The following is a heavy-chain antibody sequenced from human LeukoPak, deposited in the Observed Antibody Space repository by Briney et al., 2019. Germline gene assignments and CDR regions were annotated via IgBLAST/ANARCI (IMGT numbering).Heavy chain of an antibody. V-gene: IGHV4-34*01. CDR2: INHSGST. D-gene: IGHD3/OR15-3a*01. CDR3: ARARGAFWTRYYYYMDV. Sequence: SETLSLTCAVYGGSFSGYYWSWIRQPPGKGLEWIGEINHSGSTNYNPSLKSRVTISVDTSKNQFSLKLSSVTAADTAVYYCARARGAFWTRYYYYMDVWGKGTTVTVSS. CDR1: GGSFSGYY. J-gene: IGHJ6*03.